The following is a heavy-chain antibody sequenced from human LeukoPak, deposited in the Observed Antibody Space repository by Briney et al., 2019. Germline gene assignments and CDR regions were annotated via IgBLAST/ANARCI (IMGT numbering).Heavy chain of an antibody. D-gene: IGHD3-22*01. CDR1: GSGVSNIN. J-gene: IGHJ5*02. CDR3: GRAGVYSASSGYGPDR. V-gene: IGHV3-53*01. Sequence: PGGSLNLSFAASGSGVSNINMSWFRKAPGKGLKWFQFIHSGGETYYTDSVKGRFTISRDNSKNTLYLQMNSLRAEDTAVYYCGRAGVYSASSGYGPDRWGQGTLVTVSS. CDR2: IHSGGET.